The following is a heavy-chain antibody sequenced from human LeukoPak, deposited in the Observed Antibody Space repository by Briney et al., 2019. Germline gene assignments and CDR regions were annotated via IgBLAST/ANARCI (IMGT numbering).Heavy chain of an antibody. Sequence: SETLSLTCAVYGGSFSGYYWSWIRQPPGKGLEWIGEINHSGSTNYNPSLKGRVTISVDTSKNQFSLKLSSVTAADTAVYYCARGKYFWSHWGQGTLVTVSS. J-gene: IGHJ4*02. CDR3: ARGKYFWSH. CDR1: GGSFSGYY. V-gene: IGHV4-34*01. CDR2: INHSGST. D-gene: IGHD3-3*01.